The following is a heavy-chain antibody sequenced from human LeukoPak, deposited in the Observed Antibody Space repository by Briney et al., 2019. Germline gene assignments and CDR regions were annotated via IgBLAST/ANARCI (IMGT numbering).Heavy chain of an antibody. Sequence: SETLSLTCTVSGGSISSSSYYWGWIRQPPGKGLEWTGSIYYSGSTYHNPSLKSRVTISVDTSKNQFSLKLSSVTAADTAVYYCASQIAVAGTISYWGQGTLVTVSS. CDR2: IYYSGST. CDR3: ASQIAVAGTISY. D-gene: IGHD6-19*01. J-gene: IGHJ4*02. CDR1: GGSISSSSYY. V-gene: IGHV4-39*01.